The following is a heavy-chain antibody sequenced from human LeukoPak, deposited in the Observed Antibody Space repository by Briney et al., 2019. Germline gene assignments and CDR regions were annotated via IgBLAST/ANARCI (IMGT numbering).Heavy chain of an antibody. CDR3: ARVLGATTTRESAFDI. CDR1: GGSIGSSAYY. CDR2: IYYDGSA. V-gene: IGHV4-39*01. J-gene: IGHJ3*02. Sequence: SETLSLTCTVSGGSIGSSAYYWGWIRQPPGKGLEWIGSIYYDGSAYYTPSLKSRVTISIDTSKNQFSLKLSSVTAADTAVYYCARVLGATTTRESAFDIWGQGTMVTVSS. D-gene: IGHD1-26*01.